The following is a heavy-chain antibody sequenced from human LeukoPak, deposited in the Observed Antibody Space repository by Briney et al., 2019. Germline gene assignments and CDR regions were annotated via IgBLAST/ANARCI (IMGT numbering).Heavy chain of an antibody. V-gene: IGHV3-48*03. CDR1: GFTFSTFE. Sequence: PGGSLRLSCAASGFTFSTFEMNWVRQAPGKGLEWISYISSSSNTIYYADSVRGRFTISRDNAKNSLYLQMNSLRAEDTAVYYCARDINSYGYGWGQGTLVTVSS. CDR2: ISSSSNTI. J-gene: IGHJ4*02. D-gene: IGHD5-18*01. CDR3: ARDINSYGYG.